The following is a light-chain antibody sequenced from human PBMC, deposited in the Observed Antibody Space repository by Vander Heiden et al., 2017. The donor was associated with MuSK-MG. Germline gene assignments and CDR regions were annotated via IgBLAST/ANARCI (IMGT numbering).Light chain of an antibody. CDR2: ATS. CDR1: QGISSY. Sequence: AIRMTQSPSSISASTGDRVTITCRASQGISSYLAWYQQKPGKAPKLLIYATSTLQSGVPSRFSGSGSGTDFTLTISCLQSEDFATYYCQQDYCSPFTFGQGTKVEIK. CDR3: QQDYCSPFT. J-gene: IGKJ2*01. V-gene: IGKV1-8*01.